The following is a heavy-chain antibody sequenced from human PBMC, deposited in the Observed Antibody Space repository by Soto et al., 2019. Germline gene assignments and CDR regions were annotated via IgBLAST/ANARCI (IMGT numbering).Heavy chain of an antibody. CDR2: IYYSGST. CDR3: ARGSRGLPLRLDY. Sequence: QVQLQESGPGLVKPSETLSLNCTVPGGPISSYYWSWIRQSPGKGLEWIGYIYYSGSTNYNPSLKSRITISVGTYKNQFALEVRSVTAAHTAVYYCARGSRGLPLRLDYWGQGTLCTVSS. D-gene: IGHD6-19*01. J-gene: IGHJ4*02. V-gene: IGHV4-59*01. CDR1: GGPISSYY.